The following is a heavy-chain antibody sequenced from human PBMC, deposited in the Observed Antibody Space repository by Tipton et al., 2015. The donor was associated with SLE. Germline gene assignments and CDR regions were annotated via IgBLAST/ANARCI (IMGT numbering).Heavy chain of an antibody. D-gene: IGHD3-9*01. Sequence: TLSLTCTVSGGSISSSSYYWGWIRQPPGKGLEWIGSIYYSGSTYYNPSLKSRVTISVDTSKNQFSLKLSSVTAADTAVYYCARGGDYDILTLGYWGQGTLVTVSS. CDR3: ARGGDYDILTLGY. J-gene: IGHJ4*02. CDR1: GGSISSSSYY. V-gene: IGHV4-39*07. CDR2: IYYSGST.